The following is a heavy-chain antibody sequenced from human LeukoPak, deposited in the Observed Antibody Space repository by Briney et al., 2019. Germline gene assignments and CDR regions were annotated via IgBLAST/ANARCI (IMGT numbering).Heavy chain of an antibody. Sequence: GRSLRLSCAASGFTFSSYSMNWVRQAPGKGLEWISFITSTSTNIYYADSAKGRFTISRDNAQNSLYLHMNSLRDGDTAVYYCAIDHTAAGFYNGMDVWGQGTTVTVSS. V-gene: IGHV3-48*02. CDR1: GFTFSSYS. CDR2: ITSTSTNI. J-gene: IGHJ6*02. CDR3: AIDHTAAGFYNGMDV. D-gene: IGHD6-13*01.